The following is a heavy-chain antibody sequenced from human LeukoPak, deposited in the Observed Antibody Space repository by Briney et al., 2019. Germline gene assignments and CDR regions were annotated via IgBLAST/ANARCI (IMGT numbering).Heavy chain of an antibody. CDR1: GFTFSSYG. J-gene: IGHJ4*02. D-gene: IGHD6-13*01. CDR3: AKGRDSSSWLDYFDY. V-gene: IGHV3-30*18. CDR2: ISYDGSNK. Sequence: PGGSLRLSCAASGFTFSSYGMHWVRQAPGKGLEWVAVISYDGSNKYYADSVKGRFTISRDNSKNPLYLQMNSLRAEDTAVYYCAKGRDSSSWLDYFDYWGQGTLVTVSS.